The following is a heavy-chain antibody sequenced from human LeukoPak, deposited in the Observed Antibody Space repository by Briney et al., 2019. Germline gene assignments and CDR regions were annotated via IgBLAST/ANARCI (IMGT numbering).Heavy chain of an antibody. CDR3: ARDSAAAGYYYYGMDV. CDR1: GGSISSGGYY. Sequence: SETLSLTCTVSGGSISSGGYYWSWIRQHPGQGLEWIGYIYCSGSTYYNPSLKSRVTISVDTYKNQFSLKLGSVTAADTAVYYCARDSAAAGYYYYGMDVWGQGTTVTVSS. V-gene: IGHV4-31*03. CDR2: IYCSGST. J-gene: IGHJ6*02. D-gene: IGHD6-13*01.